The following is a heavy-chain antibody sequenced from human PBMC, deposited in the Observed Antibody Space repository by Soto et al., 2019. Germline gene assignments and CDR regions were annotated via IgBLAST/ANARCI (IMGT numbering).Heavy chain of an antibody. V-gene: IGHV1-69*13. J-gene: IGHJ4*02. CDR2: IIPIFGTA. Sequence: GASVKASCKASGGTFSSYAISWVRQAPGQRLEWMGGIIPIFGTANYAQKFQGRVTITADESTSTAYMELSSLRSEDTAVYYCARESRYCSGGSCYFLPGIDYWGQGTLVTVSS. CDR1: GGTFSSYA. CDR3: ARESRYCSGGSCYFLPGIDY. D-gene: IGHD2-15*01.